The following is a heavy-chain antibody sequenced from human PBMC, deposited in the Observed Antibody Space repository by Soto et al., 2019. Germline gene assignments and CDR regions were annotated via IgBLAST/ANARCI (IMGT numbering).Heavy chain of an antibody. J-gene: IGHJ6*02. CDR3: ASLFGLGYCSSTSRQNRYYYYYGMDV. D-gene: IGHD2-2*01. CDR1: GFTFSSYS. Sequence: PGGSLRLSCAASGFTFSSYSMNWVRQAPGKGLEWVSSISSSSSYIYYADSVKGRFTISRDNAKNSLYLQMNSLRAEDTAVYYCASLFGLGYCSSTSRQNRYYYYYGMDVWGQGTTVTVSS. V-gene: IGHV3-21*01. CDR2: ISSSSSYI.